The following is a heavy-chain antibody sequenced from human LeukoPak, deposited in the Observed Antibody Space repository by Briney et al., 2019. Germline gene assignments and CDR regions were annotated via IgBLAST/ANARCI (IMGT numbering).Heavy chain of an antibody. CDR1: GYTFTGYY. J-gene: IGHJ4*02. CDR3: ARVGGFDY. Sequence: ASVKVSCKASGYTFTGYYIHWVRQAPGQGLEWVGWINPNSGGTNYAQKFQGRVTMTRDTSTTYMELSRLRSDDTAVYYCARVGGFDYWGQGTLVTVSS. CDR2: INPNSGGT. V-gene: IGHV1-2*02.